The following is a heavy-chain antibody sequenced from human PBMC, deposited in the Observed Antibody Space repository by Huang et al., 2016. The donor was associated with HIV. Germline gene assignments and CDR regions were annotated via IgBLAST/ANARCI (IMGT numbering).Heavy chain of an antibody. CDR3: VRVGGYSSPLGY. Sequence: EVHLVESGGGLVQPGGSLRLSCAASAFTFSKYWMHWVRQVPGKGLVLGKGIDKDGRITTYADCVKGRITISRDNDKNTVCLQMNRLRVEDTAVYYCVRVGGYSSPLGYWGQGTLVTVSS. CDR1: AFTFSKYW. CDR2: IDKDGRIT. V-gene: IGHV3-74*01. D-gene: IGHD5-18*01. J-gene: IGHJ4*02.